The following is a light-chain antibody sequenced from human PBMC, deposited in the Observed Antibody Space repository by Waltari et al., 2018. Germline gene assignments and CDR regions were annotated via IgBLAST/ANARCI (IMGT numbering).Light chain of an antibody. CDR3: VLYMGSGIWV. CDR2: KIN. Sequence: QTVVTQEPSLSVSPGGAVTPTCALSSGSVSSTSYASWYQQTPGQAPRTLVYKINNRPSGVPARFSGSMLGNKAALTITGAQAEDESDYYCVLYMGSGIWVFGGGTKLTVL. V-gene: IGLV8-61*01. CDR1: SGSVSSTSY. J-gene: IGLJ3*02.